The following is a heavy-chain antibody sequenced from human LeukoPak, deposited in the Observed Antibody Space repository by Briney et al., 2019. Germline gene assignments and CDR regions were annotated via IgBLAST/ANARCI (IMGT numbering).Heavy chain of an antibody. D-gene: IGHD2-8*02. J-gene: IGHJ4*02. CDR3: STEDKYCTGANCGVF. V-gene: IGHV1-2*02. CDR1: GYALTEYY. Sequence: ASVKVSCKASGYALTEYYIHWVRQAPGQGLEWMGFIIPDSGGTTYQQNFQGRLTMTRDTSISTFYMELSSLRPDDTAIYYCSTEDKYCTGANCGVFWGQGTLVTVSS. CDR2: IIPDSGGT.